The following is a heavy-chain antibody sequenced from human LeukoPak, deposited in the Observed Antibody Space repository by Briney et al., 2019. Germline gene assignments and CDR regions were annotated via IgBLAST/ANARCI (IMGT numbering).Heavy chain of an antibody. CDR1: GYPFTSYY. D-gene: IGHD1-26*01. V-gene: IGHV1-2*02. CDR2: INPNSGGT. CDR3: ARSHPGAFDY. Sequence: GASVKVSCKASGYPFTSYYMHWVRQAPGQGLEWMGWINPNSGGTNYAQKFQGRVTMTRDTSISTAYMELSRLRSDDTAVYYCARSHPGAFDYWGQGTLVTVSS. J-gene: IGHJ4*02.